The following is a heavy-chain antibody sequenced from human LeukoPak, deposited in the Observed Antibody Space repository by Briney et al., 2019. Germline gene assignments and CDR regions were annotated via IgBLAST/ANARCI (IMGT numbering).Heavy chain of an antibody. J-gene: IGHJ3*01. CDR2: INRDGGLT. CDR1: GFTFSENW. Sequence: GGSVRLPCVASGFTFSENWMHWVRQAPGKGLAWVSHINRDGGLTNYADSVKGRFTISRDNASNTVYLQMSSLRVEDTAIYFCAREEHRLAEAGTSAFDLGEQGTLVTVS. V-gene: IGHV3-74*01. CDR3: AREEHRLAEAGTSAFDL. D-gene: IGHD6-19*01.